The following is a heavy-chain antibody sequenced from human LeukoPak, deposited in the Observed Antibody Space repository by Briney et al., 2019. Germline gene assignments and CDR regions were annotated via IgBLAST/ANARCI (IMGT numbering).Heavy chain of an antibody. D-gene: IGHD3-9*01. J-gene: IGHJ3*01. CDR3: ARAPYSILTDSPASGYDV. V-gene: IGHV4-59*01. CDR1: GDTIGVFY. CDR2: VYHTGST. Sequence: SETLSLTCTFSGDTIGVFYWNWIRQPPGKGLEWIGCVYHTGSTNYNPSLKSRVTISLDTSNNQFSLKLTSVTAADTALYFCARAPYSILTDSPASGYDVWGQGRMVTVS.